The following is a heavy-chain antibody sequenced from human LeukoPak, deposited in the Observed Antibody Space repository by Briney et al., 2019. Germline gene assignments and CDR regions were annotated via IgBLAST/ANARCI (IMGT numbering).Heavy chain of an antibody. CDR3: AKEFTSYTSVWFLHH. CDR1: GFTLSKYG. D-gene: IGHD6-13*01. CDR2: ISYDGRTT. V-gene: IGHV3-30*18. J-gene: IGHJ1*01. Sequence: GGSLRLSCAASGFTLSKYGMQWVRQAPGKGLEWLAVISYDGRTTFYADSVKGRFTISRDNSKNTVDLQMSSLRAEDTAGCYCAKEFTSYTSVWFLHHWGQGTLVTVSS.